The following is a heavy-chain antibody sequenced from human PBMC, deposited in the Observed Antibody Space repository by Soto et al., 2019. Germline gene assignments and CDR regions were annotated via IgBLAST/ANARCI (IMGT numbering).Heavy chain of an antibody. CDR1: GFTVISNY. CDR2: IYSGGST. D-gene: IGHD3-3*01. V-gene: IGHV3-53*01. Sequence: PGGSLRLSCAASGFTVISNYMSWVRQAPGKGLEWVSVIYSGGSTYYADSVKGRFTISRDNSKNTLYLQMNSLRAEDTAVYYCARDRFTIFGRNYYYYGMDVWGQGTTVTVSS. J-gene: IGHJ6*02. CDR3: ARDRFTIFGRNYYYYGMDV.